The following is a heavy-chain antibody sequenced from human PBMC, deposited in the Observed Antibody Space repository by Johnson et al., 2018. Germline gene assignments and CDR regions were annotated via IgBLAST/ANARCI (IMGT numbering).Heavy chain of an antibody. CDR2: TYYRSKWYN. CDR1: GVSVSSNSTA. CDR3: ARGYGIDV. Sequence: QVQLQESGQGLVKPSQTLSLTCAISGVSVSSNSTAWNWIRQSPSRGLEWLGRTYYRSKWYNEYAGSVRSRISINPDTPKNQFSRQLNSVTPEETAVYYCARGYGIDVWGHGTTFTGSS. V-gene: IGHV6-1*01. J-gene: IGHJ6*02.